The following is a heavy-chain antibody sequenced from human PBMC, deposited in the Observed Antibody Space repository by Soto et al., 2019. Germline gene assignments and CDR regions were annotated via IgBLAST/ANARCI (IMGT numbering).Heavy chain of an antibody. CDR2: ISAYNGNT. Sequence: GASVKVSCKASGYTFTSYGISWVRQAPGQGLEWMGWISAYNGNTNYAQKLQGRVTMTTDTSTSTAYMELRSLRSDDTAVYYCARVFFFATYDPPVRYPDVFDFGGQGKMVTVSS. V-gene: IGHV1-18*01. J-gene: IGHJ3*01. CDR1: GYTFTSYG. D-gene: IGHD3-16*01. CDR3: ARVFFFATYDPPVRYPDVFDF.